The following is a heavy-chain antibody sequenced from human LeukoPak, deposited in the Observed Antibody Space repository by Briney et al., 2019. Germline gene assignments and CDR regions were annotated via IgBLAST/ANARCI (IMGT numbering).Heavy chain of an antibody. CDR2: INAGNGNT. D-gene: IGHD3-10*01. CDR3: ARDLQRLWFGRTFDP. Sequence: GASVKVSCKASGYTFTSYGISWLRQAPGQRLEWMGWINAGNGNTKYSQKFQGRVTITRDTSASTAYMELSSLRSEDTAVYYCARDLQRLWFGRTFDPWGQGTLVTVSS. CDR1: GYTFTSYG. J-gene: IGHJ5*02. V-gene: IGHV1-3*01.